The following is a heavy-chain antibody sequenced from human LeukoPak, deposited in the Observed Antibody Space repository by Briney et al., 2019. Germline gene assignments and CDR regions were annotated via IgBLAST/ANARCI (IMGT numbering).Heavy chain of an antibody. D-gene: IGHD2-21*02. CDR3: AKEVTFYMDV. J-gene: IGHJ6*03. Sequence: GGSLRLSCAASGFTFSAYDMNWVRQATGKGLEWVSAIGTTDDTYYPGSMKGRFTISRENAKNSLYLQMNSLTAGDTAVYYCAKEVTFYMDVWGKGTTVTISS. CDR1: GFTFSAYD. V-gene: IGHV3-13*01. CDR2: IGTTDDT.